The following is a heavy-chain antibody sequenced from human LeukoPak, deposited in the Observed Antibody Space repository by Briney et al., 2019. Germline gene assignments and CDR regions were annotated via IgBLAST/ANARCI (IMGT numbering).Heavy chain of an antibody. CDR1: GGSISSGDYY. CDR2: IYYSGST. J-gene: IGHJ4*02. Sequence: PSQTLSLTCTVSGGSISSGDYYWSWIRQPPGKGLEWIGYIYYSGSTYYNPSLKGRVTISVDTSKNQFSLKLSSVTAADTAVYYCARDRGGYNSEYFDYWGQGTLVTVSS. CDR3: ARDRGGYNSEYFDY. V-gene: IGHV4-30-4*08. D-gene: IGHD5-24*01.